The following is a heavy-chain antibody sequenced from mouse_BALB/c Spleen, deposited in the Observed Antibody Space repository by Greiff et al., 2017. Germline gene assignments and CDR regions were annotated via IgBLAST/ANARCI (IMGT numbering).Heavy chain of an antibody. CDR3: ARPPTIGTAWFAY. CDR2: ISDGGSYT. D-gene: IGHD2-14*01. V-gene: IGHV5-4*02. CDR1: GFTFSDYY. J-gene: IGHJ3*01. Sequence: EVNVVESGGGLVKPGGSLKLSCAASGFTFSDYYMYWVRQTPEKRLEWVATISDGGSYTYYPDSVKGRFTISRDNAKNNLYLQMSSLKSEDTAMYYCARPPTIGTAWFAYWGQGTLVTVSA.